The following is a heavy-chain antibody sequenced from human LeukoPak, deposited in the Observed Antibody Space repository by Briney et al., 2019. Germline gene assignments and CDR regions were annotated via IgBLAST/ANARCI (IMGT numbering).Heavy chain of an antibody. D-gene: IGHD3-22*01. Sequence: ASVKVSCKAFGYTFTSYDINWVRQATGQGLEWMGWMNPNSGNTGYAQKFQGRVTMTRNTSISTAYMELSSLRSEDTAVYYCARSLSDSSGYLYFQHWGQGTLVTVSS. V-gene: IGHV1-8*01. J-gene: IGHJ1*01. CDR2: MNPNSGNT. CDR3: ARSLSDSSGYLYFQH. CDR1: GYTFTSYD.